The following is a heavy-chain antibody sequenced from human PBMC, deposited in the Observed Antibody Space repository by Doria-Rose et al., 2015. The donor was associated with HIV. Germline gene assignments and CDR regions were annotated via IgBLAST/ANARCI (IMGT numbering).Heavy chain of an antibody. CDR3: ARVFALFGVVIRTMAFDP. V-gene: IGHV4-4*02. J-gene: IGHJ5*02. CDR1: GDYISAYNW. CDR2: IYHNGCT. Sequence: QVQLQESGPGLVKPSGTLSLTCAVSGDYISAYNWWTSVRQPPGQGLEWIGEIYHNGCTSSNASLKSRVSMSVDKSKNQFSLKVNSVTAADTAVYYCARVFALFGVVIRTMAFDPWGQGTLVTVSS. D-gene: IGHD3-3*01.